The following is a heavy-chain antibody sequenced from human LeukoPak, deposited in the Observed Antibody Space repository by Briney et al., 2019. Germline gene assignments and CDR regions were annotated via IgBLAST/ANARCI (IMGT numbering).Heavy chain of an antibody. CDR1: GGPFSSYA. V-gene: IGHV1-69*05. Sequence: SLKVSCKASGGPFSSYAISWVRQAPGQGLEWMGGFIPIFGTANYAQKFQGRVTITTDESTSTAYMELSSLRSEDTAVYYCAGGGYCSSTSCYLQFDYWGQGTLVTVSS. J-gene: IGHJ4*02. CDR3: AGGGYCSSTSCYLQFDY. CDR2: FIPIFGTA. D-gene: IGHD2-2*01.